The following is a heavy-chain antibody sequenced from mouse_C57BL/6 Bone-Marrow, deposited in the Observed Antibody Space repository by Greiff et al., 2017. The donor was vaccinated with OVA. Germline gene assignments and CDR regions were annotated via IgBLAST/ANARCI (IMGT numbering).Heavy chain of an antibody. CDR3: AQTAQAKSFDY. J-gene: IGHJ2*01. D-gene: IGHD3-2*02. CDR2: IDPEDGET. Sequence: VQLQQSGAELVKPGASVKLSCTASGFNIKDYYMHWVKQRTEQGLEWIGRIDPEDGETKYAPNFQGKATITADTSSNTASLQLSSLTAKDTAVYYCAQTAQAKSFDYWGQGTTLTVSS. V-gene: IGHV14-2*01. CDR1: GFNIKDYY.